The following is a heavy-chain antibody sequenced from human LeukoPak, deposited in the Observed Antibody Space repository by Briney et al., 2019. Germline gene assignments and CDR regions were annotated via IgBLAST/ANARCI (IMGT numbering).Heavy chain of an antibody. D-gene: IGHD2-8*02. Sequence: GASVKVSCKASGFTFSNSAVQWVRQARGQRLEWIGWIVVASGKTNYAQSFQGRLTVSRDMSTSTAYMEVGSLRSEDTAVYYCAAASVAPGGHFYGMDVWGNGTTVTVSS. CDR3: AAASVAPGGHFYGMDV. V-gene: IGHV1-58*01. CDR1: GFTFSNSA. CDR2: IVVASGKT. J-gene: IGHJ6*04.